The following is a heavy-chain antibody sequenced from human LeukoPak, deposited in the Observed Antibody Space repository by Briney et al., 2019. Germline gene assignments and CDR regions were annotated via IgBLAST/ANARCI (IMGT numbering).Heavy chain of an antibody. D-gene: IGHD3-16*02. V-gene: IGHV1-18*01. CDR3: ARGDVWGSYRPGFDP. Sequence: GASVKVSCKASGYTFTSYGISWVRQAPGQGLEWMGWISAYNGNTNYAQKLQGRVTITRNTSISTAYMELSSLRSEDTAVYYCARGDVWGSYRPGFDPWGQGTLVTVSS. CDR1: GYTFTSYG. J-gene: IGHJ5*02. CDR2: ISAYNGNT.